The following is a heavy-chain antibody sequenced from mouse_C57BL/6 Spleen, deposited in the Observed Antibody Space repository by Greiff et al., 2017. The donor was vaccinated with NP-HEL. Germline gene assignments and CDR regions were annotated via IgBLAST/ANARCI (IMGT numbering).Heavy chain of an antibody. V-gene: IGHV1-82*01. J-gene: IGHJ3*01. D-gene: IGHD2-1*01. CDR1: GYAFSSSW. CDR3: ASPLPFAY. CDR2: IYPGDGDT. Sequence: QVQLQQSGPELVKPGASVKISCKASGYAFSSSWMNWVKQRPGKGLEWIGRIYPGDGDTNYNGKFKGKATLTADKSSSTAYMQLSSLTSEDSAVYFCASPLPFAYWGQGTLVTVSA.